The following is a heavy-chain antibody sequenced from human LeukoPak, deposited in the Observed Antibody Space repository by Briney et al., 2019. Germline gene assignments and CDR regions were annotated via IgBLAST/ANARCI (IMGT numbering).Heavy chain of an antibody. J-gene: IGHJ4*02. Sequence: GGSLRLSCAASGFTFSSYSMNWVRQAPGKGLEWVSSISSSSSYIYYADSVKGRFTISRENAKNSLYLQMNSLRAEDTAVYYCARINGSGSYYSVDYWGQGTLVAVSS. CDR1: GFTFSSYS. D-gene: IGHD3-10*01. CDR3: ARINGSGSYYSVDY. CDR2: ISSSSSYI. V-gene: IGHV3-21*01.